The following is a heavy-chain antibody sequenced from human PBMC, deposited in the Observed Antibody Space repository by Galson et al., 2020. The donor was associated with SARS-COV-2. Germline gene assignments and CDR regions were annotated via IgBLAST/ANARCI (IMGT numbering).Heavy chain of an antibody. CDR3: ARDLGTLGYCSSTSCRSYYYGMDV. V-gene: IGHV1-69*13. CDR1: GGTFSSYA. Sequence: SVKVSCKASGGTFSSYAISWVRQAPGQGLEWMGGIIPIFGTANYAQKFQGRVTITADESTSTAYMELSSLRSEDTAVYYCARDLGTLGYCSSTSCRSYYYGMDVWGQETTVTVSS. D-gene: IGHD2-2*01. J-gene: IGHJ6*02. CDR2: IIPIFGTA.